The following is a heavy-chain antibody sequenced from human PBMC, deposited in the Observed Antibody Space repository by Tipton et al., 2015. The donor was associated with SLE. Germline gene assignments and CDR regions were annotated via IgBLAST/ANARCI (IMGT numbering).Heavy chain of an antibody. CDR2: ISPYNGGT. CDR3: ARHGDYDGY. D-gene: IGHD4-17*01. CDR1: GYTFTTYG. V-gene: IGHV1-2*02. Sequence: QVQLVQSGAEVKKPGASVKVSCKASGYTFTTYGISWVRQAPGQGLEWMGWISPYNGGTNYAQKFQGRVTMTRDTSISTAYMELSRLTSHDTAVYYCARHGDYDGYWGQGTLVRVSS. J-gene: IGHJ4*02.